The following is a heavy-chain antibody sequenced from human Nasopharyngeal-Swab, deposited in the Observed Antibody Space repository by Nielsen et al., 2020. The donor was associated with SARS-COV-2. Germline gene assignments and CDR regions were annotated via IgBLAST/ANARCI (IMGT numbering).Heavy chain of an antibody. Sequence: GESLKISCAASGFTFSAYSMTWVRQAPGKGLECVSYINSGSSAIHYADSVKGRFIVSRDDSKNTLYLQMHSLRAEDTAVYYCARVEVDYDNSGYYFDYWGLGTLVTVSS. V-gene: IGHV3-48*01. CDR3: ARVEVDYDNSGYYFDY. CDR2: INSGSSAI. CDR1: GFTFSAYS. J-gene: IGHJ4*02. D-gene: IGHD3-22*01.